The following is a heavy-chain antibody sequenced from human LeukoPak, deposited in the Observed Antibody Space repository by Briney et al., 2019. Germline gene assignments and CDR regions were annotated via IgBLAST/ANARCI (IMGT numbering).Heavy chain of an antibody. CDR3: ARSGMAVAATPWD. D-gene: IGHD6-19*01. V-gene: IGHV3-7*05. Sequence: GGSLRLSCAASGFTFSTFWMTWVRQAPGKGLEWVANIKQEGSEKYYVDSLKGRFTISRDNAKNSLYLQMNSLRAEDTAVYYCARSGMAVAATPWDWGQGALVTVSS. CDR2: IKQEGSEK. J-gene: IGHJ4*02. CDR1: GFTFSTFW.